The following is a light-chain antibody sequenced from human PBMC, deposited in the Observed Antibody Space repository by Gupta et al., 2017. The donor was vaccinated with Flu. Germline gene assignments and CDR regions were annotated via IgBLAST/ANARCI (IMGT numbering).Light chain of an antibody. CDR3: QAWDSTHGV. V-gene: IGLV3-1*01. Sequence: YDLTQPPSVSVSPGQTASITCSGDKLGDKYACWYQQKPGQSPVLVIFQDNKRPSGIPERFSGSNSGNTATLTISGTQAMDEADYYCQAWDSTHGVFGTGTKVTVL. CDR2: QDN. CDR1: KLGDKY. J-gene: IGLJ1*01.